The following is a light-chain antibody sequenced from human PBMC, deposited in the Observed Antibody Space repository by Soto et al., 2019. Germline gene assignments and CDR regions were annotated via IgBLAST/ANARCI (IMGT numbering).Light chain of an antibody. CDR2: RTS. CDR3: QQYNTCPLAP. J-gene: IGKJ4*01. CDR1: QSISSN. Sequence: SPATVSVSEGERATLTCRASQSISSNLAWYQQKPGQAPRLLMFRTSSRATGFPARFSGSGSGTEFNLTISSLQSEDFGVYYCQQYNTCPLAPFGGGSKLDIK. V-gene: IGKV3-15*01.